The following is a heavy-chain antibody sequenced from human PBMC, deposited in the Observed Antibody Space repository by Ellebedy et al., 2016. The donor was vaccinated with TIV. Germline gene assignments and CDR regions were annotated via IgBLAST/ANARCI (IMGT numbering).Heavy chain of an antibody. J-gene: IGHJ4*02. CDR2: ISYDGSKK. CDR1: GFTFSNYA. Sequence: PGGSLRLSCTASGFTFSNYAMHWVRQAPGKGLEWVALISYDGSKKFYADSVKGRFTISRDNSKNTLYLEMKSLTLEDTAVYYCARATVAVTTSCLDYWGQGTLVTVSS. D-gene: IGHD2-21*02. CDR3: ARATVAVTTSCLDY. V-gene: IGHV3-30*04.